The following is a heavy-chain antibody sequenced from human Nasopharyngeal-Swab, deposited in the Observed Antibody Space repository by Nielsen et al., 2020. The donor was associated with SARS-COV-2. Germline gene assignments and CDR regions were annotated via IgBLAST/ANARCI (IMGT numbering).Heavy chain of an antibody. CDR2: ISGSGGST. Sequence: GKSLKISCAASGFTFSSYAMSWVRQAPGKGLEWVSAISGSGGSTYYADSVKGRFTISRDNSKNTLYLQMNSLRAEDTAVYYCAKDLLRFLEWSPMDVWGQGTTVTVSS. CDR1: GFTFSSYA. D-gene: IGHD3-3*01. CDR3: AKDLLRFLEWSPMDV. J-gene: IGHJ6*02. V-gene: IGHV3-23*01.